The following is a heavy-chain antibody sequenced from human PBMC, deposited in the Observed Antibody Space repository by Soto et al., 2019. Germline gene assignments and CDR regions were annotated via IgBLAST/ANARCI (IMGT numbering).Heavy chain of an antibody. CDR2: IYYSGST. V-gene: IGHV4-30-4*01. CDR1: GGSISSGDYY. Sequence: PSETLSLTCTVSGGSISSGDYYWSWIRQPPGKGLEWIGYIYYSGSTYYNPSLKSRVTISVDTSKNQFSLKLSSVTAADTAVYYCARGATLAARLGTTDFDYWGQGTLVTVSS. J-gene: IGHJ4*02. CDR3: ARGATLAARLGTTDFDY. D-gene: IGHD6-6*01.